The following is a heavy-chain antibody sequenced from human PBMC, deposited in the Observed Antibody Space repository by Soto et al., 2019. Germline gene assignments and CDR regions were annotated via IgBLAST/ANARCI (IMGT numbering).Heavy chain of an antibody. CDR2: ISPSSTDI. CDR1: GFTFWNYY. J-gene: IGHJ6*02. CDR3: ARGHYGMDV. Sequence: GGSLRLSCAASGFTFWNYYMSWIRQAPGRGLEWVSYISPSSTDINYADSVRGRFTISRDNAKNSLYLQMSSLRADDTAVYYCARGHYGMDVWGQGTTVTVSS. V-gene: IGHV3-11*06.